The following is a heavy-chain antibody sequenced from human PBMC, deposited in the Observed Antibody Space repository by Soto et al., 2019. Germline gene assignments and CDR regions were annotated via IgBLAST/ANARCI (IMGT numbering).Heavy chain of an antibody. CDR3: ARSLMVRGVIPKTAYYYYYGMDV. D-gene: IGHD3-10*01. V-gene: IGHV3-21*01. CDR1: GFTFSSYS. Sequence: PGGSLRLSCAASGFTFSSYSMNWVRQAPGKGLEWVSSISSSSSYIYYADSVKGRFTISRDNAKNSLYLQMNSLRAEDTAVYYCARSLMVRGVIPKTAYYYYYGMDVWGQGTTVTVSS. CDR2: ISSSSSYI. J-gene: IGHJ6*02.